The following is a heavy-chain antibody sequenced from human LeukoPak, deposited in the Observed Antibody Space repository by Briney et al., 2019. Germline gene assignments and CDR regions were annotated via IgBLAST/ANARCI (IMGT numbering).Heavy chain of an antibody. Sequence: GESLNIPCKGSGYTFTSSWIGWVRQMPGKGLEWMGIIYPGDSDTRYSPSFQGQVTISADKSIRTAYLQWSSLKASDTAIFYCARGDGYSRFDDWGQGTLVTVSS. V-gene: IGHV5-51*01. J-gene: IGHJ4*02. CDR2: IYPGDSDT. CDR1: GYTFTSSW. D-gene: IGHD5-24*01. CDR3: ARGDGYSRFDD.